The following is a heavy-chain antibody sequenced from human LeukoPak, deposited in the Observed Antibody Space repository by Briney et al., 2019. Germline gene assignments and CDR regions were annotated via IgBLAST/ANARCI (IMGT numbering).Heavy chain of an antibody. Sequence: ASVKVSCKASGYTFTGYYMHWVRQAPGQGLEWMGWISPNSGGTNYAQKFQGRVTMTRDTSISTAYMELSRLRSDDTAVYYCARVSDYGDYYFDYWGQGTLVTVSS. CDR3: ARVSDYGDYYFDY. CDR2: ISPNSGGT. D-gene: IGHD4-17*01. V-gene: IGHV1-2*02. CDR1: GYTFTGYY. J-gene: IGHJ4*02.